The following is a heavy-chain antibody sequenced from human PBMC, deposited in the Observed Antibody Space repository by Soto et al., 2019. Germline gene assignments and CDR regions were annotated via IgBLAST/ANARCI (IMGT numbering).Heavy chain of an antibody. CDR2: MNNDGSYT. D-gene: IGHD6-13*01. CDR3: VRGGYMHACDI. Sequence: EVQLVESGGGLVQPGGSLRLSCAASGFTFSSYWMYWVRQAPGKGLEWVSHMNNDGSYTIYAESVKGRFTFSRDNAKNTLYLQMNSLRAEDTAVYYCVRGGYMHACDIWGQGTRVTFSS. J-gene: IGHJ3*02. V-gene: IGHV3-74*01. CDR1: GFTFSSYW.